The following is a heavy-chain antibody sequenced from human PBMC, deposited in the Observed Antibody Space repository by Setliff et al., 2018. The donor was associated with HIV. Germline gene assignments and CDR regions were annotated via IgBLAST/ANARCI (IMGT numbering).Heavy chain of an antibody. CDR1: GYSFTSYW. D-gene: IGHD1-7*01. V-gene: IGHV5-51*01. Sequence: PGESLKISCRASGYSFTSYWIVWVRQMPGKGLEVMGIIYGGDSDTRYSPSFQGQVTISADKSINTAYLQWSSLKASDTAMYYCARRYNWNYPVDHWGQGTLVTSPQ. CDR2: IYGGDSDT. CDR3: ARRYNWNYPVDH. J-gene: IGHJ4*02.